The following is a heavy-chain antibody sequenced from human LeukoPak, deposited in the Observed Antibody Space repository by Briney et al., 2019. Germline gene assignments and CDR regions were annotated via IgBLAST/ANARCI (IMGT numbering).Heavy chain of an antibody. J-gene: IGHJ6*02. Sequence: GGSLRLSCAASGFSFSIYWMHWVRQSPGEGPVWVSRINGDGRTTSYTDSVKGRFTVSRDNAGNTLYLQMNSLRAEDTAVYYCARGPTMVRGIYYGLDVWGQGTTVTVSS. CDR1: GFSFSIYW. D-gene: IGHD3-10*01. V-gene: IGHV3-74*01. CDR2: INGDGRTT. CDR3: ARGPTMVRGIYYGLDV.